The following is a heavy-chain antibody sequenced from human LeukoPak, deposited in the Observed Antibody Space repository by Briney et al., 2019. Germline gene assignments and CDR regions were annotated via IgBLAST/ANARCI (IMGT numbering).Heavy chain of an antibody. CDR2: IYYSGST. CDR1: GGSISSYY. D-gene: IGHD4-23*01. CDR3: ARAGDHVLYGGTDM. V-gene: IGHV4-59*12. Sequence: SETLSLTCTVSGGSISSYYWSWIRQPPGKGLEWIGYIYYSGSTNYNPSLKSRVTISVDTSKNQFSLQLNSVTPEDTAVYYCARAGDHVLYGGTDMWGLGTMVTVSS. J-gene: IGHJ3*02.